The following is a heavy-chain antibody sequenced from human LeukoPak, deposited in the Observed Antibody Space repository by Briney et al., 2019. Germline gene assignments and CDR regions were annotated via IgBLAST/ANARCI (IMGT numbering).Heavy chain of an antibody. CDR3: ASLMYYYDSSGYSHHFDY. Sequence: SVKVSCKASGYTFTSYSITWLRQAPGQGLEWMGWIIPILGIANYAQKFQGRVTITADKSTSTAYMELSSLRSEDTAVYYCASLMYYYDSSGYSHHFDYWGQGTLVTVSS. V-gene: IGHV1-69*02. D-gene: IGHD3-22*01. J-gene: IGHJ4*02. CDR2: IIPILGIA. CDR1: GYTFTSYS.